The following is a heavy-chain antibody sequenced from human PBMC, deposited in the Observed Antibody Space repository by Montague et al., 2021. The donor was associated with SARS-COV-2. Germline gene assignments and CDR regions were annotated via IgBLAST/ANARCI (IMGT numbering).Heavy chain of an antibody. J-gene: IGHJ4*02. CDR3: ARAQTTCISANCVNYFDY. CDR1: GDSITTYY. CDR2: IYYTCTT. D-gene: IGHD1-1*01. V-gene: IGHV4-59*01. Sequence: SETLSLTCSVSGDSITTYYLSWIRQSPRRGLEWIGLIYYTCTTNSNPSLTSRVTISVDTSRRQFSLKLKSVTAADTAVYYCARAQTTCISANCVNYFDYWGQGALVTVSS.